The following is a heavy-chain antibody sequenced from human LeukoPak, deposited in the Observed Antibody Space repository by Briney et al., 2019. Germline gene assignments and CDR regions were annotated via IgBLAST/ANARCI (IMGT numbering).Heavy chain of an antibody. V-gene: IGHV4-59*01. CDR1: GGSISSYF. J-gene: IGHJ4*02. D-gene: IGHD1-26*01. CDR3: ARGATASYFDY. CDR2: IYYSGST. Sequence: PSETLSLTCTVSGGSISSYFWSWIRQPPGKGLEWIGYIYYSGSTNYNPSLKSRVTISVDTSKDQFSLKLNPVTAADTAVYYCARGATASYFDYWGQGTLVTVSS.